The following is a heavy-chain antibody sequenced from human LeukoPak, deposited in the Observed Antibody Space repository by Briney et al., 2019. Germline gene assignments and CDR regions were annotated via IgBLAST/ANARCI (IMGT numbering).Heavy chain of an antibody. Sequence: ASVKVSCKASGYTFSGYYIHWVRQAPGQGLEWMGWINPNSGCTNYAQRFQGRVTMTRDTSSSTAYMDRSRLRPDDTAVYYCARVDSTGYYRGRGPIDYWGQGTLVTVSS. CDR3: ARVDSTGYYRGRGPIDY. V-gene: IGHV1-2*02. D-gene: IGHD3-22*01. CDR1: GYTFSGYY. CDR2: INPNSGCT. J-gene: IGHJ4*02.